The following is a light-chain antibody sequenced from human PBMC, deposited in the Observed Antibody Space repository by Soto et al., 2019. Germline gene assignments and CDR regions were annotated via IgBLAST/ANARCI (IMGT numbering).Light chain of an antibody. CDR2: GAS. CDR3: QQYGSSPIT. Sequence: EIVTTQSPDTPSVSPGERATLSCTTSQSVSSSNLAWYQQKPGQAPRLPIYGASSRATDIPDRFSGSGSGADFTLTISRLEPEDFGVYYCQQYGSSPITFGQGTRLETK. V-gene: IGKV3-20*01. CDR1: QSVSSSN. J-gene: IGKJ5*01.